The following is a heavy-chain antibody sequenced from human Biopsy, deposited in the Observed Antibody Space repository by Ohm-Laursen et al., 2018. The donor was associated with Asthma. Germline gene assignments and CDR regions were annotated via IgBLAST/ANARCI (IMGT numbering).Heavy chain of an antibody. V-gene: IGHV4-59*01. CDR2: IYFSGST. CDR3: ARSLYSNSWQYVWFDS. Sequence: SETLSFTCPISGGSFTHYFWMWIRPPPGQGLEWIVYIYFSGSTNYNPSLKSRVTISVDTSKSQFSLRLSSVTAADTAVYYCARSLYSNSWQYVWFDSWGQGTLVTVSS. D-gene: IGHD6-13*01. J-gene: IGHJ5*01. CDR1: GGSFTHYF.